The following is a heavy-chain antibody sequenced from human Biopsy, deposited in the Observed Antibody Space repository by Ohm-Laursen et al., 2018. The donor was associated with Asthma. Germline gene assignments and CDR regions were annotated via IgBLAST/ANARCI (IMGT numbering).Heavy chain of an antibody. J-gene: IGHJ4*02. D-gene: IGHD6-13*01. CDR3: AKDRVAGRSYYFDY. CDR1: GFNFHNYG. V-gene: IGHV3-30*18. Sequence: SLRLSCSASGFNFHNYGMNWVRRAPGKGLEWVAQILFDGRKINYPDSVKGRFTISRDNSKNMVYLQMNSLRPEDTAVYYCAKDRVAGRSYYFDYWSQGSLVSVSS. CDR2: ILFDGRKI.